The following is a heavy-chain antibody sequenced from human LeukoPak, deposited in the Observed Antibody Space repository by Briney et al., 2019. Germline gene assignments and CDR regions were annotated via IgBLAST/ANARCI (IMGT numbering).Heavy chain of an antibody. CDR3: ASGSDGSGYYPAEYFQQ. CDR1: GGSISSYY. V-gene: IGHV4-59*01. CDR2: IYYSGST. J-gene: IGHJ1*01. Sequence: PSETLSLTCAVSGGSISSYYWSWIRQPPGKGLEWIGYIYYSGSTNYNPSLKSRVTISVDPSKNQFSLKLSSVTAADPAVYYCASGSDGSGYYPAEYFQQWGQGTLVTDSS. D-gene: IGHD3-22*01.